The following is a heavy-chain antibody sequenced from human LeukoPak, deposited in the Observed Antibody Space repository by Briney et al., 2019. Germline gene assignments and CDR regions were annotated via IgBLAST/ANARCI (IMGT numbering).Heavy chain of an antibody. CDR3: ARGGIAWFDY. V-gene: IGHV3-48*03. CDR1: GFTLSSYE. Sequence: SGGSLRLSCAASGFTLSSYEINWVRQAPGKGLEWISWISSSGSTLYYADSVKGRFTISRDNAKSALYLQMNSLRAEDTAVYYCARGGIAWFDYWGQGTLVTVSS. CDR2: ISSSGSTL. D-gene: IGHD6-13*01. J-gene: IGHJ4*02.